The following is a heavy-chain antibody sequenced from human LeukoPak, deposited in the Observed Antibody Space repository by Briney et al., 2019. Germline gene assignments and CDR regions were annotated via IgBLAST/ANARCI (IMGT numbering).Heavy chain of an antibody. J-gene: IGHJ4*02. CDR1: GYTFTGYY. Sequence: ASVKVSCKASGYTFTGYYMHWVRQAPGQGLEWMGWINPNSGGTNYAQKFQGRVTMTRDMSTSTVYMELSSLRAEDTAVYYCAKDSTYTAMVTGEWDYWGQGTLVTVSS. V-gene: IGHV1-2*02. D-gene: IGHD5-18*01. CDR3: AKDSTYTAMVTGEWDY. CDR2: INPNSGGT.